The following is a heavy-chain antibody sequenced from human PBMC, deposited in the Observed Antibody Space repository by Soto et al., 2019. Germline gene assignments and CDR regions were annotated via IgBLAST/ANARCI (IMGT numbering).Heavy chain of an antibody. J-gene: IGHJ4*02. CDR3: TTPTLTNNWNYQY. D-gene: IGHD1-7*01. Sequence: PGGSLRLSCAASGFTFSNAWTSWVRQAPGKGLEWVGRIKSKTDGGTTDYAAPVKGRFTIARDDSKNTLYLQMNSLQTEDPAGYYCTTPTLTNNWNYQYWGQGTLVTVSS. CDR2: IKSKTDGGTT. V-gene: IGHV3-15*01. CDR1: GFTFSNAW.